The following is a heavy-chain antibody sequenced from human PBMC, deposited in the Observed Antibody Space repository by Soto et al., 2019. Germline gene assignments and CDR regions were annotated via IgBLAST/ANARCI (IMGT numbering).Heavy chain of an antibody. CDR1: GFIFSDYY. CDR3: ARGLWNFDL. J-gene: IGHJ2*01. CDR2: IKTSGSTM. Sequence: PGGSLRLSCAASGFIFSDYYMSWIRQAPGRGLQWISYIKTSGSTMYYADSVKGRFTVSRDNAKNSLYLRMNRLRADDTAAYYCARGLWNFDLWGRGTLVTVSS. V-gene: IGHV3-11*01. D-gene: IGHD3-16*01.